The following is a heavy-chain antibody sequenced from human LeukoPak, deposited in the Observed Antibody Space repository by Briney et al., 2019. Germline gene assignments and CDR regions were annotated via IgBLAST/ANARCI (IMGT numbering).Heavy chain of an antibody. CDR3: ARDREYSSGWYNHYFDS. CDR2: IIPIFGTA. CDR1: GGTFSSYA. J-gene: IGHJ4*02. D-gene: IGHD6-19*01. V-gene: IGHV1-69*13. Sequence: ASVTVSCTASGGTFSSYAISWVRQAPGQGLEWMGGIIPIFGTANYAQKFQGRVTITADESTSTAYMELSSLRSEDTAVYYCARDREYSSGWYNHYFDSWGQGTLVTVSS.